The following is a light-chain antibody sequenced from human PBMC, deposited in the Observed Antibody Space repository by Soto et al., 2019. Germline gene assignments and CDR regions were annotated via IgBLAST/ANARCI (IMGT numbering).Light chain of an antibody. CDR2: RAS. J-gene: IGKJ1*01. V-gene: IGKV3-20*01. CDR3: QQYGSSPWT. Sequence: EIVMTQSPATLSVSPGERATLSCRASQSVSSNLAWYQQKPGQAPRLLIYRASTRATGIPDRFSGSGSGTDFTLTISRMEPEDFAVYYCQQYGSSPWTFGQGTKVDIK. CDR1: QSVSSN.